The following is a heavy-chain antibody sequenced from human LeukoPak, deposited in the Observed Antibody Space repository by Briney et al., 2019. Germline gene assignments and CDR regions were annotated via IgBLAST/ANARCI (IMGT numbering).Heavy chain of an antibody. CDR1: GFTFSSYA. J-gene: IGHJ6*02. V-gene: IGHV3-23*01. D-gene: IGHD2-15*01. CDR3: ENGGSSYLRRQVGYYYGMDV. CDR2: ISGSGGST. Sequence: GSLRLSCAASGFTFSSYAMSWVRQAPGKGLEWVSAISGSGGSTYYADSVKGRFTISRDNSKNTLYLQMNSLRAEDTAVYYCENGGSSYLRRQVGYYYGMDVWGQGTTVTVSS.